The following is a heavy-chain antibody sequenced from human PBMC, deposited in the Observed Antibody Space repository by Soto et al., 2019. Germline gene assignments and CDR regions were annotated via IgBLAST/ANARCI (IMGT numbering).Heavy chain of an antibody. CDR1: GYTFTSYY. Sequence: QVQLVQSGAEVKKPGASVKVSCKASGYTFTSYYMHWVRQAPGQGLEWMGIINPSGGSTSYAPKFQGRVTMTRDTSTSTVYMELSSLRSEDTAVYYCARDIVGATKEGIFDYWGQGTLVTVSS. CDR2: INPSGGST. V-gene: IGHV1-46*01. D-gene: IGHD1-26*01. J-gene: IGHJ4*02. CDR3: ARDIVGATKEGIFDY.